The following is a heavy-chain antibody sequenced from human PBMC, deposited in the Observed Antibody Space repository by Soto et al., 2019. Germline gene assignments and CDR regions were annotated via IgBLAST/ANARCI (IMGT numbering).Heavy chain of an antibody. CDR2: INPSGGRI. V-gene: IGHV1-46*01. Sequence: QMQLVQSGAEVKPPGASVKVSCKASGYSFTSYQIHWVRQAPGQGLEWMGIINPSGGRITYAQTFQGSVLMTRDTSTSTLYMELRSLRSEDTAVYYCARDGPPTTTGVGPVYTMDFWGQGTKVTVSS. J-gene: IGHJ6*02. CDR3: ARDGPPTTTGVGPVYTMDF. CDR1: GYSFTSYQ. D-gene: IGHD1-1*01.